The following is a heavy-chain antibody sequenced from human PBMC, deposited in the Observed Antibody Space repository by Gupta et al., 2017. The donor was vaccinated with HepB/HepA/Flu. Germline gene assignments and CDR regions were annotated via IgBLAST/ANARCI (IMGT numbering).Heavy chain of an antibody. J-gene: IGHJ4*02. CDR2: INHSGST. CDR1: GGSFSGYY. CDR3: ARAVVVTAIHSPYYFDY. D-gene: IGHD2-21*02. V-gene: IGHV4-34*01. Sequence: QVQLQQWGAGLLKPSETLSLTCAVYGGSFSGYYWSWIRQPPGKGLEWIGEINHSGSTNYNPSLKSRVTISVDTSKNQFSLKLSSVTAADTAVYYCARAVVVTAIHSPYYFDYWGQGTLVTASS.